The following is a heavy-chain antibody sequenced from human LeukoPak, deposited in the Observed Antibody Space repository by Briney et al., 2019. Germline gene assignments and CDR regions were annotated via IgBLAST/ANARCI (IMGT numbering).Heavy chain of an antibody. V-gene: IGHV3-30*04. CDR3: TTEPPMDFFVVLPA. CDR2: ISYDGNNK. D-gene: IGHD2-2*01. J-gene: IGHJ5*02. Sequence: PGGSLRLSCAASGFTFISYAIHWVRQAPGKGLEWVAVISYDGNNKYYADSVKGRFTISRDNSKNTLYLQMNSLRAEDTAVYYCTTEPPMDFFVVLPAWGQGTLVTVSS. CDR1: GFTFISYA.